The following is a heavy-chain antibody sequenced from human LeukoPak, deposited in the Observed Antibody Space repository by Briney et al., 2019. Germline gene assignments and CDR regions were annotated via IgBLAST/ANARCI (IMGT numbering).Heavy chain of an antibody. CDR3: ARGLDWGY. CDR1: GFTFSSYT. V-gene: IGHV3-21*01. J-gene: IGHJ4*02. CDR2: ISSSSSYI. D-gene: IGHD3-16*01. Sequence: GGSLRLSCAASGFTFSSYTMNWVRQAPGKGLEWVSSISSSSSYIEYADSMKGRFTISRDNAKNSLYLQMNSLRAEDTAVYYCARGLDWGYWGQGTLVTVSS.